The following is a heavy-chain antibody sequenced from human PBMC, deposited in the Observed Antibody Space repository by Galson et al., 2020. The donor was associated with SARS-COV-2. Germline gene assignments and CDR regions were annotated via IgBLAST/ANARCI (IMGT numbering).Heavy chain of an antibody. Sequence: GGSLRLSCAASGFTFSSYDMHWVRQATGKGLEWVSAIGTAGDTYYPGSVKGRFTISRENAKNSLYLQMNSLRAGDTAVYYCARGTGSGSYPYYYYMDVWGKGTTVTVSS. CDR2: IGTAGDT. CDR3: ARGTGSGSYPYYYYMDV. CDR1: GFTFSSYD. D-gene: IGHD3-10*01. V-gene: IGHV3-13*01. J-gene: IGHJ6*03.